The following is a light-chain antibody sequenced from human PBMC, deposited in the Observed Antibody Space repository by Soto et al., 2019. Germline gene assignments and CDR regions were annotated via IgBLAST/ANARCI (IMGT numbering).Light chain of an antibody. CDR3: QQYNNWPLYS. J-gene: IGKJ2*01. V-gene: IGKV3-15*01. Sequence: EIVMTQSPGTLSVSPEERATLSCRASQGVGTNLAWYQQRPGQAPRLLIYAASTRATGIPARFSGRGSGTEFILTISSLQSEDFALYFCQQYNNWPLYSFGQGTKLEIK. CDR2: AAS. CDR1: QGVGTN.